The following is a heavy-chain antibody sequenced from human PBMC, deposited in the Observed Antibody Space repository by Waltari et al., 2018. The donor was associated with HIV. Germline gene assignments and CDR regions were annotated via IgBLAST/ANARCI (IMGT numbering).Heavy chain of an antibody. CDR1: GFTFSSSS. Sequence: EVQLVESGGGLVKPGGSLRLSCAASGFTFSSSSMHWVRQAPGKGMEWVSYISSSSSYICYADSVKGRFTISRDNAKNSLYLQMNSLRAEDTAVYYCARDIARHRSSGYFYWGQGTLVTVSS. D-gene: IGHD3-22*01. J-gene: IGHJ4*02. CDR3: ARDIARHRSSGYFY. CDR2: ISSSSSYI. V-gene: IGHV3-21*01.